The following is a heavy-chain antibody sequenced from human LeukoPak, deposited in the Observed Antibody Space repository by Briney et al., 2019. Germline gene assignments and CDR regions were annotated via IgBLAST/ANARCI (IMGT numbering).Heavy chain of an antibody. CDR2: IIPIFGTT. V-gene: IGHV1-69*13. J-gene: IGHJ6*02. D-gene: IGHD2-15*01. CDR3: ARQRVENYYYGMDV. Sequence: ASVKVSCKASGGTFSSYAITWMRQAPGQGLEWIGGIIPIFGTTNYAQNFQGRVTITADESTRTAYMELSSLRSGDTAVYYCARQRVENYYYGMDVWGQGTTVTVSS. CDR1: GGTFSSYA.